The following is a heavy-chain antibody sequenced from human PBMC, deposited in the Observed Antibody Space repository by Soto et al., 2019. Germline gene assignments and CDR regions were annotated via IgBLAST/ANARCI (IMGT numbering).Heavy chain of an antibody. CDR2: IDPSDSYT. Sequence: PGESLKISCKGSGYSLTSYWISWVRQMPGKGLEWMGRIDPSDSYTNYSPSFRGHVTISADKSIGTAYLQWSSLKASDTAMYFCARLNHYYDKEGEDWGQGTLVTVSS. CDR3: ARLNHYYDKEGED. J-gene: IGHJ4*02. CDR1: GYSLTSYW. D-gene: IGHD3-22*01. V-gene: IGHV5-10-1*01.